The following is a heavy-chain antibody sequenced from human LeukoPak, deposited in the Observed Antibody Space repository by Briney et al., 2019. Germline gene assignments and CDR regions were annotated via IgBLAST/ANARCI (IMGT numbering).Heavy chain of an antibody. CDR2: MNPNSGNT. CDR3: ARGGYQLLYLYYYYMDV. D-gene: IGHD2-2*02. CDR1: GYTFTSYD. J-gene: IGHJ6*03. V-gene: IGHV1-8*03. Sequence: ASVKVSCKASGYTFTSYDINWVRQATGQGLEWMGWMNPNSGNTGYAQKFQGRFTITRNTSISTAYMELSSLRSEDTAVYYCARGGYQLLYLYYYYMDVWGKGTTVTVSS.